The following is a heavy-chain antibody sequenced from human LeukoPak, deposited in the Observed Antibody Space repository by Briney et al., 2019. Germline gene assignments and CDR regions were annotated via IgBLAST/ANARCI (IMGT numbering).Heavy chain of an antibody. CDR2: IYPGNSDT. J-gene: IGHJ4*02. V-gene: IGHV5-51*01. CDR1: GDRLTNNW. CDR3: ARFALTSSLDY. Sequence: GESLKISCKISGDRLTNNWIGWVRQVPGKGLEWLGLIYPGNSDTRYSPFFQGQVTISVDTSISTAYLHWGGLKASDTAMYYCARFALTSSLDYWGQGTLVTVSS. D-gene: IGHD6-13*01.